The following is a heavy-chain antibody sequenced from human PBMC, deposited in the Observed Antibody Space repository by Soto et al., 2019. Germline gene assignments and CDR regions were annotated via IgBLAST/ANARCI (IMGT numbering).Heavy chain of an antibody. V-gene: IGHV4-59*01. J-gene: IGHJ5*02. CDR2: IYYSGST. Sequence: QVQLQESGPGLVKPSETLSLTCTVSGGSISSYYWSWIRQPPGKGLEWIGYIYYSGSTNYNPSLKSRVTISVDTSKNQFSLKLSSVTAADTAVYYCARERMGSIGWYNWFDPWGQGTLVTVSS. CDR3: ARERMGSIGWYNWFDP. D-gene: IGHD6-19*01. CDR1: GGSISSYY.